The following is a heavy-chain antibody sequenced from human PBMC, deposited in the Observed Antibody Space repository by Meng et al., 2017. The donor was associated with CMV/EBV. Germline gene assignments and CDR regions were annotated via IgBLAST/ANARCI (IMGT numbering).Heavy chain of an antibody. D-gene: IGHD1-26*01. J-gene: IGHJ4*02. V-gene: IGHV4-34*01. CDR3: ARGVGATGKADY. CDR2: INHSGST. CDR1: CRSFSCYY. Sequence: QLQAEHGVPRLSEPSDILSLPCAIYCRSFSCYYWRRLCETAGKWLGWIGEINHSGSTNYNPSLKSRVTKSVDTSKNQFSLKLTSVTAADTAVYYCARGVGATGKADYWGQGTLVTVSS.